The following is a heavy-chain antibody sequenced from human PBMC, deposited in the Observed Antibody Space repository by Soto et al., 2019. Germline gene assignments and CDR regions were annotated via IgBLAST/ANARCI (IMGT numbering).Heavy chain of an antibody. CDR1: GYTVSNYD. V-gene: IGHV1-8*01. CDR2: VNPNNGDT. J-gene: IGHJ4*02. D-gene: IGHD3-10*01. Sequence: QVQLVQSGAELKKPGASVKVSCKASGYTVSNYDMNWVRQATGQGPEWIGWVNPNNGDTGYAQKFERRVTLTTDISTTAAYMVLTVLRSEDTAIYYGANVSRNGSAIDVDYWGQGTLITVSS. CDR3: ANVSRNGSAIDVDY.